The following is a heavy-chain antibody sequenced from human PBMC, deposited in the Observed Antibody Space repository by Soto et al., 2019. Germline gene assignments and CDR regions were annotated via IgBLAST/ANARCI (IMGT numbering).Heavy chain of an antibody. CDR1: GGTFSSYA. J-gene: IGHJ4*02. CDR3: ARGNYDYVWGSYRPTYFDY. CDR2: IIPIFGTA. D-gene: IGHD3-16*02. V-gene: IGHV1-69*13. Sequence: SVKVSRKASGGTFSSYAISWVRQAPGQGLEWMGGIIPIFGTANYAQKFQGRVTITADESTSTAYMELSSLRSEDTAVYYCARGNYDYVWGSYRPTYFDYWGQGTLVTVSS.